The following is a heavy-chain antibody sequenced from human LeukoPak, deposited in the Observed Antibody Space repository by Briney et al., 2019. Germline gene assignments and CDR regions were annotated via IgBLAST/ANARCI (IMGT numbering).Heavy chain of an antibody. CDR2: IYYSGST. Sequence: SETLSLTCTVSGVSISSGGYYRSWIRQHPGKGLEWIGYIYYSGSTYYNPSLKSRVTISVDTSKNQFSLKLSSVTAADTAVYYCAREHPPPTNWFDPWGQGTLVTVSS. CDR3: AREHPPPTNWFDP. J-gene: IGHJ5*02. V-gene: IGHV4-31*03. CDR1: GVSISSGGYY.